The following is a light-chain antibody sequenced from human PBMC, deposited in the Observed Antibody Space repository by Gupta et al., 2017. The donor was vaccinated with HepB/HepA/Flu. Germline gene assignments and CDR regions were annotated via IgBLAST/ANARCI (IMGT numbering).Light chain of an antibody. CDR3: VLYMRSGIWV. V-gene: IGLV8-61*01. CDR2: NTN. CDR1: SGSVSTNYY. Sequence: VVTQEPSFSVSPGGTVTLTCGLSSGSVSTNYYPSWYQQTPGQAPRTLIYNTNTPSSGVPDRFSGSIRGNKAALTITGAQADDECDYYCVLYMRSGIWVFGGGTKLTVL. J-gene: IGLJ3*02.